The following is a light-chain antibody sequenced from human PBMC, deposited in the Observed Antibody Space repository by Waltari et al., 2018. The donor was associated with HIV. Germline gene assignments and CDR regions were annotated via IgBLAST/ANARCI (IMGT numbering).Light chain of an antibody. CDR3: QQANIFPLT. CDR1: QDVGNW. CDR2: DIS. V-gene: IGKV1-12*01. J-gene: IGKJ4*01. Sequence: DIRVTQSPSSVSASAGARVTITCRASQDVGNWLSWYQQKPGKAPELLIHDISTLQSGVPSRFSGSGSGTDFTLTISSLQPEDIATYYCQQANIFPLTFGGGTKVEIK.